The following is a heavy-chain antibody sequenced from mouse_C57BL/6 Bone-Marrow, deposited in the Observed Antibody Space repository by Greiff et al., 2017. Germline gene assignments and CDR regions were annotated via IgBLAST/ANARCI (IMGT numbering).Heavy chain of an antibody. CDR3: ARDYAWCCDV. J-gene: IGHJ1*03. CDR2: IHPNSGST. D-gene: IGHD2-4*01. V-gene: IGHV1-64*01. Sequence: QVQLQQPGAELVKPGASVKLSCKASGYTFTSYWMYWVKQRPGQGLEWIGMIHPNSGSTNYNEKFKSKVTLTVDKASSTAYMQLSILTSEDTAVYDCARDYAWCCDVWGTGTTVTVSS. CDR1: GYTFTSYW.